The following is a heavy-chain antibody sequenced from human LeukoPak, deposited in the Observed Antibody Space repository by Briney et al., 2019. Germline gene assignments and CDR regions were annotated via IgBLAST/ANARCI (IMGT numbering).Heavy chain of an antibody. CDR1: GFTFSSYW. CDR3: ARDRGVPAAYYGMDV. Sequence: GGSLRLSCAASGFTFSSYWMSWVRQAPGKGLGWVANIKQDGSEKYYVDSVKGRFTISRDNAKNSLYLQMNSLRAEDTAVYYCARDRGVPAAYYGMDVWGQGTTVTVSS. V-gene: IGHV3-7*01. J-gene: IGHJ6*02. CDR2: IKQDGSEK. D-gene: IGHD2-2*01.